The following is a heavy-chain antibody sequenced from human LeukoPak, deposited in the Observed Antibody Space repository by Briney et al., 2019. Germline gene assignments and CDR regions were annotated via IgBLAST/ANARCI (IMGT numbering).Heavy chain of an antibody. Sequence: GGSLRLSCAASGFTFRDYYMSWIRQAPGKGLQWVSSISSSGKYVYYEDSVKGRFTLSRDDAKNELFLQMNSLRPEDTAVYYCARDRYGSSVGGMDVWGQGTTVTVSS. CDR1: GFTFRDYY. J-gene: IGHJ6*02. CDR3: ARDRYGSSVGGMDV. D-gene: IGHD6-6*01. CDR2: ISSSGKYV. V-gene: IGHV3-11*04.